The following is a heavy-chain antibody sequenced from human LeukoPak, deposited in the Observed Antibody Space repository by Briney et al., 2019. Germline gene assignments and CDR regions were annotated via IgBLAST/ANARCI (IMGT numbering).Heavy chain of an antibody. CDR2: ISGSGGST. CDR3: AKDLGIAAADDAFDI. V-gene: IGHV3-23*01. CDR1: GFTFRSYG. J-gene: IGHJ3*02. D-gene: IGHD6-13*01. Sequence: GGSLRLSCAAAGFTFRSYGMSWVRQAPGKWLEWVSAISGSGGSTYYADSVKGRFTISRDNSKNTLYLQMNSLRAEDTAVYYCAKDLGIAAADDAFDIWGQGTMVTVSS.